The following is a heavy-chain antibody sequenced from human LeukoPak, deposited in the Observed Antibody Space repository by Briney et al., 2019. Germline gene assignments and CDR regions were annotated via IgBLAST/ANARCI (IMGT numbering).Heavy chain of an antibody. CDR2: IGGSPGDT. CDR3: AKVGLGYAGYDSGGYAYGD. Sequence: GGSLGLSCVASGFTFRSYAMSWVRQGPGKGLEWVSAIGGSPGDTHYADSVKGRFTISRDNYKNTLYLQMNSLRAEDTAEYYCAKVGLGYAGYDSGGYAYGDWGQGTLVTVSS. D-gene: IGHD5-12*01. J-gene: IGHJ4*02. V-gene: IGHV3-23*01. CDR1: GFTFRSYA.